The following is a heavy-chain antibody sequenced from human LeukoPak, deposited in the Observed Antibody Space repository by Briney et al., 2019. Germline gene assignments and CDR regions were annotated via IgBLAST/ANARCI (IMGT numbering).Heavy chain of an antibody. CDR3: AREGSYDFWSGYYRDDAFDI. D-gene: IGHD3-3*01. CDR1: GYTFTSYG. CDR2: ISAYNGNT. Sequence: ASVKVSCKASGYTFTSYGISWVRQAPGQGLEWMGWISAYNGNTNYAQKLQGRVTMTTDTSTSTAYMELRSLRSDDTAVYYCAREGSYDFWSGYYRDDAFDIWGQGTMVTVSS. J-gene: IGHJ3*02. V-gene: IGHV1-18*01.